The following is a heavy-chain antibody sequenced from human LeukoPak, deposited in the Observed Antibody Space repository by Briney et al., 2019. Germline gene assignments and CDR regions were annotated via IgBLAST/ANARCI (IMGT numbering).Heavy chain of an antibody. CDR1: GGSFSGYY. CDR3: ARSFRVITPYYFDY. CDR2: INHSGST. J-gene: IGHJ4*02. Sequence: SETLSLTCAVYGGSFSGYYWSWIRQPPGKGLEWIGEINHSGSTNYNPSLKSRVTISVDTSKNQFSLKLSSVTAADTAVYYCARSFRVITPYYFDYWGQGTLVTVSS. D-gene: IGHD3-22*01. V-gene: IGHV4-34*01.